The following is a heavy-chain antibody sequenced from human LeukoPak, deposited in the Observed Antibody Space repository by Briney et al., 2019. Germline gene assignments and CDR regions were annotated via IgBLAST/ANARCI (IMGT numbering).Heavy chain of an antibody. CDR3: ARANAFMSSVFDY. CDR2: INPNSGGT. V-gene: IGHV1-2*04. D-gene: IGHD3-16*01. CDR1: GYTFTGYY. Sequence: ASVKVSCKASGYTFTGYYMHWVRQAPGQGLEWMGWINPNSGGTNYAQKFQGWVTMTRDTSISTAYMELSRLRSDDTAVYYCARANAFMSSVFDYWGQGTLVTVSS. J-gene: IGHJ4*02.